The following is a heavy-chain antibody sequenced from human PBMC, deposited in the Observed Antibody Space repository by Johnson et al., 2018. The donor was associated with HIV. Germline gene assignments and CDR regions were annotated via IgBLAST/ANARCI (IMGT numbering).Heavy chain of an antibody. V-gene: IGHV3-30*04. Sequence: QMQLVESGGGVVQPGRSLRLSCAASVFTFSSYAMHWVRQAPGKGLEWVAVISYDGSNKYYADSVKGRFTISRDNSKNTLYLQMNSLRAEDTAVYYCAKLRPDRSGHRAFDIWGQGTMVTVSS. J-gene: IGHJ3*02. CDR1: VFTFSSYA. CDR3: AKLRPDRSGHRAFDI. CDR2: ISYDGSNK. D-gene: IGHD2-15*01.